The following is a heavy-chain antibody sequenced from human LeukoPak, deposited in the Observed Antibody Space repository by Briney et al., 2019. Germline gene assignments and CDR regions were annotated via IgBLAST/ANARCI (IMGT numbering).Heavy chain of an antibody. J-gene: IGHJ4*02. CDR2: ISSSSSYI. V-gene: IGHV3-21*01. CDR3: ARDREQQLVLGAVDY. Sequence: GGSLRLSCAVSGFTFSSYSMNWVRQAPGKGLEWVSSISSSSSYIYYADSVKGRFTISRDNAKNSLYLQMNSLRAEDTAVYYCARDREQQLVLGAVDYWGQGTLVTVSS. CDR1: GFTFSSYS. D-gene: IGHD6-13*01.